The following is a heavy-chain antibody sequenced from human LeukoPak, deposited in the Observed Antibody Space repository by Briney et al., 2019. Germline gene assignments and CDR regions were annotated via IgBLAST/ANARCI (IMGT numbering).Heavy chain of an antibody. CDR3: ARGYWNYSL. CDR1: GGSFSGYY. V-gene: IGHV4-34*01. CDR2: INHSGST. D-gene: IGHD1-7*01. J-gene: IGHJ4*02. Sequence: SETLSLTCAVYGGSFSGYYWSWIRQPPGKGLEWIGEINHSGSTNYNPSLKSRVTISVDTSKNQFSLELSSVTAADTAVYYCARGYWNYSLWGQGTLVTVSS.